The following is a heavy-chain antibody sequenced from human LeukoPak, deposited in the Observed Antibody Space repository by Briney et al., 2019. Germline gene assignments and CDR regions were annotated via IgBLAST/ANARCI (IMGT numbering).Heavy chain of an antibody. CDR1: GFTFSSYG. J-gene: IGHJ4*02. Sequence: GESLRLSCAASGFTFSSYGMHWVRQAPGKGLEWVAVMSYDGSNKYYADSVKGRFTISRDNSKNMLYLQMNSLRAEDTAVYYCAKISVPFDYWGQGTLVTVSS. V-gene: IGHV3-30*18. CDR3: AKISVPFDY. CDR2: MSYDGSNK. D-gene: IGHD1-1*01.